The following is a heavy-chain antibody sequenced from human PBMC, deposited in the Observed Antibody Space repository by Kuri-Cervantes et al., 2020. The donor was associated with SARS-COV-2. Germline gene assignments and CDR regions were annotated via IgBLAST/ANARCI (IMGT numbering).Heavy chain of an antibody. D-gene: IGHD6-13*01. CDR1: GFTFSNAW. J-gene: IGHJ4*02. CDR3: TTDEVAAAADY. CDR2: IKSKTDGGTT. V-gene: IGHV3-15*01. Sequence: GGSLRLSCAASGFTFSNAWMSWVRQAPGKGLEWVDRIKSKTDGGTTDYAAPVKGRFTISRDDSKNTLYLQMNSLKTEDTAVYYCTTDEVAAAADYWGQGTLVTVSS.